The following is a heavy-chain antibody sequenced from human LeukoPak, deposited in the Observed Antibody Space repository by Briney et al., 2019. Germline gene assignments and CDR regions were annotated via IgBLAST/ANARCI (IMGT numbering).Heavy chain of an antibody. CDR1: GFTFSSYW. D-gene: IGHD1-26*01. CDR2: IKQDGSEK. V-gene: IGHV3-7*01. CDR3: ARDRASRLIDY. Sequence: GGSLRLSCAASGFTFSSYWMNWVSQAPGKGLEWVANIKQDGSEKYYMDSVKGRFTISRDNAKNSLYLQMNSLRAEDTAVYYCARDRASRLIDYWGQGTLVTVSS. J-gene: IGHJ4*02.